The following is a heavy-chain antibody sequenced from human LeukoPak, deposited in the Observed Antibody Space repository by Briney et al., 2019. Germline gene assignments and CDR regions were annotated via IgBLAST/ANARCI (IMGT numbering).Heavy chain of an antibody. CDR1: GYTFTNYY. CDR2: INPKSGGT. J-gene: IGHJ3*02. CDR3: AVGYNYGRDAFDI. V-gene: IGHV1-2*02. Sequence: ASVKVSCKASGYTFTNYYMHCVRQAPGQGLEWMGWINPKSGGTNFAQKFQGRVTMTRDTSISTAYMELSRLRSDDTAVYYCAVGYNYGRDAFDIWGQGTMVTVSS. D-gene: IGHD5-18*01.